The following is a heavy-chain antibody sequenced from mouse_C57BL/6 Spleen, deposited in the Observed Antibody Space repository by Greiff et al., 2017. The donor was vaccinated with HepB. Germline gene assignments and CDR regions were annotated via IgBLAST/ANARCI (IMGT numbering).Heavy chain of an antibody. CDR1: GYTFTSYW. V-gene: IGHV1-52*01. D-gene: IGHD3-2*02. J-gene: IGHJ4*01. CDR3: ARRVLDSSGAMDY. Sequence: QVQLKQPGAELVRPGSSVKLSCKASGYTFTSYWMHWVKQRPIQGLEWIGNIDPSDSETHYNQKFKDKATLTVDKSSSTAYMQLSSLTSEDSAVYYCARRVLDSSGAMDYWGQGTSVTVSS. CDR2: IDPSDSET.